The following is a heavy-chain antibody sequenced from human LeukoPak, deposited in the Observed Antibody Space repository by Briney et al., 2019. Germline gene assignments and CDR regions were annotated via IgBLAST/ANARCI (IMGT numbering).Heavy chain of an antibody. CDR2: IIPIFGTA. CDR3: ARDRYYYDSSGYYGTIFDY. CDR1: GGTFSSYA. J-gene: IGHJ4*02. Sequence: SVKVSCKASGGTFSSYAISWVRQAPGQGLEWMGGIIPIFGTANYAQKFQGRVTITADESTSTAYMELSSLRSEDTDVHYLARDRYYYDSSGYYGTIFDYWGQGTLVTVSS. V-gene: IGHV1-69*13. D-gene: IGHD3-22*01.